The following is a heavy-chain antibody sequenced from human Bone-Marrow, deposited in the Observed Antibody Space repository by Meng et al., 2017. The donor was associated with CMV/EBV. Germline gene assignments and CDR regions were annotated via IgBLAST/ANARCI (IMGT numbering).Heavy chain of an antibody. D-gene: IGHD3-10*01. V-gene: IGHV5-51*01. CDR1: GYSITCYW. J-gene: IGHJ5*02. CDR2: IYTGDSDT. CDR3: ARPIGSGSDDWLDP. Sequence: GESLEISCKGSGYSITCYWIGWVRQMPGKAQEWVGIIYTGDSDTRYSPSFQGQVTTSADKSISTAYLQWSSLKASDTAMYFCARPIGSGSDDWLDPWGQGTLVTVSS.